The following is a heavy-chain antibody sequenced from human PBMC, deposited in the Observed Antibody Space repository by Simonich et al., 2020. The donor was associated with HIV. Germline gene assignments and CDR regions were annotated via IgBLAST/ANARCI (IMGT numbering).Heavy chain of an antibody. V-gene: IGHV3-23*01. Sequence: EVQLLESGGGLVQPGGSLRLSCAASGFTFSSYAISWVRQAPGMGWRGCSAIRVIGGSTYDADSVKGRFTISRENSKNTRYLQMNSLRAEDTAVYYCAKEGVGDSSAWLPDAFDIWGQGTMVTVSS. CDR1: GFTFSSYA. CDR3: AKEGVGDSSAWLPDAFDI. D-gene: IGHD6-19*01. CDR2: IRVIGGST. J-gene: IGHJ3*02.